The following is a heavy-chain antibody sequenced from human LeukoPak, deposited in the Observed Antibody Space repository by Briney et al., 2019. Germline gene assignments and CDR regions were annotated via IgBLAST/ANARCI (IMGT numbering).Heavy chain of an antibody. D-gene: IGHD3-16*01. J-gene: IGHJ4*02. CDR1: GFTFSSYA. V-gene: IGHV3-23*01. Sequence: GGSLTLSCAASGFTFSSYAMSWVRQAPGEGLEWVSSTRDSGDNTYYADSVKGRFITSRDNPKNTLFLQMQSLRAEDAAVYYCANNLFGSFACWGQGTLVTVSS. CDR3: ANNLFGSFAC. CDR2: TRDSGDNT.